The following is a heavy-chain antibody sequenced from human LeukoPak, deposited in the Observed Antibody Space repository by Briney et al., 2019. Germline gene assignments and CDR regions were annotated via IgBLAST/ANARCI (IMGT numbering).Heavy chain of an antibody. D-gene: IGHD3-3*01. Sequence: SETLSLTCTVSGGSISNYYWSWIRQPPGKGLEWIGYIYYSGSTHYHPSLKSRVSISVDTSKNQFSLKLSSVTAADTAVYYCATGGYDFWSGYPRWFDPWGQGTLVTVSS. CDR3: ATGGYDFWSGYPRWFDP. V-gene: IGHV4-59*01. J-gene: IGHJ5*02. CDR1: GGSISNYY. CDR2: IYYSGST.